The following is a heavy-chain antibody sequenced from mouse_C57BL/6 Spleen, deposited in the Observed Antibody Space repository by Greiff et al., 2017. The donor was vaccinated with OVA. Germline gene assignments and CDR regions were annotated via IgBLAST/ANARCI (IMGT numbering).Heavy chain of an antibody. CDR1: GFNIKDYY. CDR3: ARYDDAYFDY. J-gene: IGHJ2*01. Sequence: EVQLQQSGAELVKPGASVKLSCTASGFNIKDYYMHWVKQRTEQGLEWIGRIDPEDGETKYAPKFPGKATITADTSSNTAYLQLSSLTSEDTAVYYCARYDDAYFDYWGQGTTLTVSS. CDR2: IDPEDGET. D-gene: IGHD2-12*01. V-gene: IGHV14-2*01.